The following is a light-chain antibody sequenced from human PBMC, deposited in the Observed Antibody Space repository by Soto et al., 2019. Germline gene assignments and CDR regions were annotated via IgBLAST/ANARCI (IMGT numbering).Light chain of an antibody. V-gene: IGKV1-5*03. CDR2: KAS. CDR1: QSISSW. Sequence: DIQMTQSPSTLSASVGDRVTITCRASQSISSWLAWYQQKPGKAPKLLIYKASSLESGVPSRFSGSGSGTEFTLTISSLQPDDFATYYCQRYNSAPWTFGQGNKVEIK. J-gene: IGKJ1*01. CDR3: QRYNSAPWT.